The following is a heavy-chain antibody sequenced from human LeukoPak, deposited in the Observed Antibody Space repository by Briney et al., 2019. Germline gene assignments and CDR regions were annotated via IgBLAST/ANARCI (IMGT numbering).Heavy chain of an antibody. J-gene: IGHJ4*02. CDR2: IKEDGSET. Sequence: PGGSLRLSCAASGFTLSSYWMMWVRQAPGKGPEWVANIKEDGSETYYVDSVKGRFTISRDNAKNSLFLQMNSLRAEDTALYYCARGGAVGDYWGQGTLVTVSS. D-gene: IGHD4-23*01. CDR1: GFTLSSYW. CDR3: ARGGAVGDY. V-gene: IGHV3-7*01.